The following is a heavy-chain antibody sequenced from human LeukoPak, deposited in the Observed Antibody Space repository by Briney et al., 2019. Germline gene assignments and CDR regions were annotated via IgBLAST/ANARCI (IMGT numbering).Heavy chain of an antibody. CDR2: ISSSGSTK. V-gene: IGHV3-11*01. CDR3: ARDGHAYGRGSPHY. Sequence: GGSLRLSCAASGFAFSDYYMSWIRQAPGKGLEWVSYISSSGSTKYYADSVKGRFTISRDNAKNSYLQMNSLRAEDTAVYYCARDGHAYGRGSPHYWGQGTLVTVSS. J-gene: IGHJ4*02. D-gene: IGHD3-10*01. CDR1: GFAFSDYY.